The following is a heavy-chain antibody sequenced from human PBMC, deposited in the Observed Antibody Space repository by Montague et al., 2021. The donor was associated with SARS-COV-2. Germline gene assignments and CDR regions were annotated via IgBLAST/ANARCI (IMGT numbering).Heavy chain of an antibody. CDR1: GFIFSSYE. Sequence: SLRLSCAASGFIFSSYEMNWVRQAPGKGLEWVSYISNSGDTKYYADSVKGRFTISRDNAKNSLYLQMSSLRAEDTAVYYCAGAGEDYYYDSSGFLYWGQGTLVTVSS. CDR3: AGAGEDYYYDSSGFLY. D-gene: IGHD3-22*01. J-gene: IGHJ4*02. CDR2: ISNSGDTK. V-gene: IGHV3-48*03.